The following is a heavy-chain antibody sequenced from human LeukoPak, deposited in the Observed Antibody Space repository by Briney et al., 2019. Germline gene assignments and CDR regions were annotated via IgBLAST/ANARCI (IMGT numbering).Heavy chain of an antibody. D-gene: IGHD2-15*01. CDR2: ISSSSSYI. CDR3: ARGNIVVVVAASFDP. Sequence: PGGSLRLSCAASGLTFSSYSMNWVRQAPGKGLEWVSSISSSSSYIYYADSVKGRFTISRDNAKNSLYLQMNSLRAEDTAVYYCARGNIVVVVAASFDPWGQGTLVTVSS. J-gene: IGHJ5*02. CDR1: GLTFSSYS. V-gene: IGHV3-21*01.